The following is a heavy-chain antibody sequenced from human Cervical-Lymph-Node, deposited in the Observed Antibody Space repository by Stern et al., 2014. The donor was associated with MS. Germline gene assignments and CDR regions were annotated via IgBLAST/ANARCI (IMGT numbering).Heavy chain of an antibody. CDR2: MRSSSNSI. Sequence: EVQLVESGGDLVKPGCSLRVSCAASGFNFSDYSMNWVRQAPGQGLEWVSPMRSSSNSIYYADSVKGRFTITRDNSKSSLYLQMDSLRGEDTAMYDCARARAGTIRYGMDVWGQGTTVTVSS. D-gene: IGHD1-7*01. CDR3: ARARAGTIRYGMDV. J-gene: IGHJ6*02. CDR1: GFNFSDYS. V-gene: IGHV3-21*01.